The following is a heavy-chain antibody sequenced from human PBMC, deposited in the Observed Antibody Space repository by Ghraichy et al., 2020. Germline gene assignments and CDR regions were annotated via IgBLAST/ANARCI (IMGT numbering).Heavy chain of an antibody. D-gene: IGHD4-17*01. J-gene: IGHJ4*02. V-gene: IGHV3-23*01. CDR1: GFTFSSYA. Sequence: GGSLRLSCAASGFTFSSYAMSWVRQAPGKGLEWVSAISGSGGSTYYADSVKGRFTISRDNSKNTLYLQMNSLRAEDTAVYYCANGDSSTTVTTFDYWGQGTLVTVSS. CDR3: ANGDSSTTVTTFDY. CDR2: ISGSGGST.